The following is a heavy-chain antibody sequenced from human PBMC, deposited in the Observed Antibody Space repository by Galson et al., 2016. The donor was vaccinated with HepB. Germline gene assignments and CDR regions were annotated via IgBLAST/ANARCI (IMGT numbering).Heavy chain of an antibody. V-gene: IGHV3-23*01. D-gene: IGHD3-3*01. CDR1: GLTFINCA. CDR2: IDISGGST. Sequence: SLRLSCAASGLTFINCAMSWVRQAPGKGLEWVSSIDISGGSTYYADSVKGRFTVSRDNSKNTLYLQMNSLRAEDTAVYYCARGGHDFWSGYYTGDYLDYWGQGTLVTVSS. J-gene: IGHJ4*02. CDR3: ARGGHDFWSGYYTGDYLDY.